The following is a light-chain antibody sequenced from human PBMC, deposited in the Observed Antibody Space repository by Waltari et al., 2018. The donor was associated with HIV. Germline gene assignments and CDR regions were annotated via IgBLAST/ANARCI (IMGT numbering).Light chain of an antibody. Sequence: QSVLTQPPSVSGAPGQGVTLSCNGSSSNIGARYGVQWYQQLPGTAPKLLIFGNTNRPSGVPDRFSGSRSGTSASLAITGLQAEDEADYYCQSYDSSLSGSVFGG. J-gene: IGLJ2*01. V-gene: IGLV1-40*01. CDR2: GNT. CDR3: QSYDSSLSGSV. CDR1: SSNIGARYG.